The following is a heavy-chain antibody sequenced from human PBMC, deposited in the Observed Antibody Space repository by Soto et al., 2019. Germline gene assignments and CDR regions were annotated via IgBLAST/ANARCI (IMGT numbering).Heavy chain of an antibody. CDR1: GGTFSSYA. CDR2: IIPIFGTA. D-gene: IGHD3-22*01. V-gene: IGHV1-69*13. J-gene: IGHJ4*01. Sequence: SVKVSCKASGGTFSSYAISWVRQAPGQGLEWMGGIIPIFGTANYAQKFQGRVTITADESTSTAYMELSSLRSEDTAVYYCARGGRDYYDSSGYYYLRFDYWG. CDR3: ARGGRDYYDSSGYYYLRFDY.